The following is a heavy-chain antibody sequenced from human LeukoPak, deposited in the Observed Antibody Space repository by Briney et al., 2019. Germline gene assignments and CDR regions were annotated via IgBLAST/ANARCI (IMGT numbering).Heavy chain of an antibody. J-gene: IGHJ5*02. V-gene: IGHV1-46*03. Sequence: ASVKVSCKTSGYTFTSYYMDWVLQAPGQGLEWIGIINLNGGSTKYAQKFQGRVTMTRDTSTSTVYIELSSLRSEDRAVYYCTRVYCSSSSCYNADHWGQGTLVTVSS. CDR2: INLNGGST. CDR3: TRVYCSSSSCYNADH. CDR1: GYTFTSYY. D-gene: IGHD2-2*02.